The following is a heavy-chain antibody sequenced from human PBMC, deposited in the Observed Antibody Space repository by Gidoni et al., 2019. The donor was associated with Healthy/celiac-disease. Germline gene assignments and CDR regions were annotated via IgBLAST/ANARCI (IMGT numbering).Heavy chain of an antibody. Sequence: EVQLLESGGGLVQPGGSLRLSCAASGFTFSSYAMSWVRQAPGKGLEWVSAISGSGGSTYYADSVKGRFTISRDNSKNTLYLQMNSLRAEDTAVYYCAKPFDYDSSGSNAFDIWGQGTMVTVSS. J-gene: IGHJ3*02. CDR3: AKPFDYDSSGSNAFDI. CDR2: ISGSGGST. D-gene: IGHD3-22*01. V-gene: IGHV3-23*01. CDR1: GFTFSSYA.